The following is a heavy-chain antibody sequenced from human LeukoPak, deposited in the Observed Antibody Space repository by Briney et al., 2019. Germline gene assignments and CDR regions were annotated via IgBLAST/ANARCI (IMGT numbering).Heavy chain of an antibody. CDR2: FYYSGST. CDR3: TRQSGYSYGYVDY. J-gene: IGHJ4*02. CDR1: GGSIISSSSY. V-gene: IGHV4-39*01. Sequence: SETLSLTCTVSGGSIISSSSYWGWIRQPPGKGLEWIGSFYYSGSTYYNPSLKSRVTISVDTSRNQFSLMLSSVTAADTAVYYCTRQSGYSYGYVDYWGQGTLVTVSS. D-gene: IGHD5-18*01.